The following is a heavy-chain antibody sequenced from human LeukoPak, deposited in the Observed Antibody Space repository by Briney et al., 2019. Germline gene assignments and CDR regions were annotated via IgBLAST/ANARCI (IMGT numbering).Heavy chain of an antibody. V-gene: IGHV3-23*01. CDR3: AKTPRAGSRLEFFDY. Sequence: GGSLRLSCAVSGFTFSGHWMFWVRHAPGKGLEWVSGISGSGGSTYYADSVRGRFTISRDNPKNTLYLQLNSLRAEDTAVYYCAKTPRAGSRLEFFDYWGQGTLVTVSS. CDR2: ISGSGGST. D-gene: IGHD3-10*01. J-gene: IGHJ4*02. CDR1: GFTFSGHW.